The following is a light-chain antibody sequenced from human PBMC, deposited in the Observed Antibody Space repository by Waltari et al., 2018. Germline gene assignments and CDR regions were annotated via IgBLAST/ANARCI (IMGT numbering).Light chain of an antibody. J-gene: IGKJ4*01. CDR2: GAS. Sequence: EIVMTQSPATLSVSPGERATLPCRASQSVGRDLAWYQQKPGQAPRLLIYGASTRATGFPARFSGSGSGTEFTLTISSLQSEDFAVYYCQQYNDWPRSFGGGTKVEIK. V-gene: IGKV3-15*01. CDR3: QQYNDWPRS. CDR1: QSVGRD.